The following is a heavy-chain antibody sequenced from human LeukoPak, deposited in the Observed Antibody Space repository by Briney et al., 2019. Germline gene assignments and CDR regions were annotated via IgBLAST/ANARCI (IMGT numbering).Heavy chain of an antibody. CDR3: ARYSGTFSNSYFNC. CDR2: IYSGRST. V-gene: IGHV3-66*01. D-gene: IGHD1-26*01. CDR1: GFTVSSND. J-gene: IGHJ4*02. Sequence: GGSLRLSCAASGFTVSSNDMSWVRQAPGKGLEWVSLIYSGRSTYYADSVKGRFIISRDNSKNTLYLQMNSLRAEDTAVYYCARYSGTFSNSYFNCWGQGTLVTVSS.